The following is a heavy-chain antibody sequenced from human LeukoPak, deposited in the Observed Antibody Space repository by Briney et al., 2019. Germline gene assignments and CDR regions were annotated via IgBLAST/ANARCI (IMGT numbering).Heavy chain of an antibody. V-gene: IGHV4-34*01. Sequence: SETLSLTCAVYGGSFSGYYWSWIRQPRGKGLEWIGEINHSGSTNYNPSLKSRVTISVDTSKNQFSLKLSSVTAADTAVYYCASPSSADYYDSSGYGPFDYWGQGTLVTVSS. CDR1: GGSFSGYY. CDR3: ASPSSADYYDSSGYGPFDY. D-gene: IGHD3-22*01. J-gene: IGHJ4*02. CDR2: INHSGST.